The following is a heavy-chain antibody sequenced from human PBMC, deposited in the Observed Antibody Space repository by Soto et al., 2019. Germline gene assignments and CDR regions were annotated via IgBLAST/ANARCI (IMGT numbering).Heavy chain of an antibody. J-gene: IGHJ4*02. Sequence: SETMPHTCSVSGGSIGSYDWSWIRQPPGKGLEWIGYIYYSGSTNYNPSLKSRVTISVDTSKNQFSLKLSSVTAADTAVYYCARRGGLSDPDDYWGQGTLVTVSS. CDR1: GGSIGSYD. CDR2: IYYSGST. V-gene: IGHV4-59*01. CDR3: ARRGGLSDPDDY. D-gene: IGHD2-2*01.